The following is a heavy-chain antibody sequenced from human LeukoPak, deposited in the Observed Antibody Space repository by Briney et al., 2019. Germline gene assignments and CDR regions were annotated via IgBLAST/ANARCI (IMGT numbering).Heavy chain of an antibody. V-gene: IGHV1-2*02. J-gene: IGHJ4*02. CDR1: GYTFTDYY. Sequence: ASVKVSCKASGYTFTDYYMHWVRQAPGQRLEWMGWINPNSGDTKYAQKFQGRVTMTRDTSISTAYVELSRLTSNDTAVYYCARGSALKGPRFPFDYWGQGTLVTVPS. D-gene: IGHD4/OR15-4a*01. CDR3: ARGSALKGPRFPFDY. CDR2: INPNSGDT.